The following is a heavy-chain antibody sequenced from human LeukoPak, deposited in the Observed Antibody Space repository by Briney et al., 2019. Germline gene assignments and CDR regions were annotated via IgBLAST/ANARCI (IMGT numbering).Heavy chain of an antibody. V-gene: IGHV3-66*01. CDR3: ARDKDA. CDR1: GLTVSNNY. CDR2: IYSDGTT. J-gene: IGHJ5*02. Sequence: GGSLRLSCVVSGLTVSNNYMSWVRQAPGKGLEWVSVIYSDGTTRNADSVKGRFTISRDDSKNTVYLQMDSLRAEDTAVYYCARDKDAWGQGTLVTVSS.